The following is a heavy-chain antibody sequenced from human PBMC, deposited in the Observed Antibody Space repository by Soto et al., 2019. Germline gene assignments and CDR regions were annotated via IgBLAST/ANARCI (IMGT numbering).Heavy chain of an antibody. Sequence: SGPTLVNPTETLTLTCTVSGFSLSKARMGVSWIRQPPGKALEWLAHIFWNDERSYNTSLKSRLTISRDTSKSQVVLTMTNVDPVDTGTYFCARVLMEEIPIRYFVSWGQGTLVSGFS. CDR3: ARVLMEEIPIRYFVS. J-gene: IGHJ4*02. D-gene: IGHD2-2*01. CDR2: IFWNDER. V-gene: IGHV2-26*01. CDR1: GFSLSKARMG.